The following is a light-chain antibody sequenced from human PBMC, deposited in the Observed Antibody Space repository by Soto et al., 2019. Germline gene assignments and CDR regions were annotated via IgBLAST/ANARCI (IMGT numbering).Light chain of an antibody. CDR3: QQSYSSPLT. J-gene: IGKJ4*01. CDR2: AAS. V-gene: IGKV1-39*01. Sequence: DIQMTQSPSSLSASVGDRVTITCRASQSISSYLNWYQQKPGIAPKLLIYAASSLPSGVPSRFSGGGSGTEFTLTINSLQPEDFATYYCQQSYSSPLTFGGGTKVEIK. CDR1: QSISSY.